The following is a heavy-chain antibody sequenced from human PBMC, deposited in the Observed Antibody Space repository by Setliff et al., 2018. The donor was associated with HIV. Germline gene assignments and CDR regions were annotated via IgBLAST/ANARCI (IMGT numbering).Heavy chain of an antibody. CDR2: INPNSGDT. D-gene: IGHD7-27*01. Sequence: ASVKVSCKASGYTFTYLFLHWVRLAPGRGLEWMGVINPNSGDTNYAQKFQGRVTMTRSTSISTAYMELTSLRSEDTAVYYCASPWGTHDAFDLWSQGTVVTVSS. CDR3: ASPWGTHDAFDL. V-gene: IGHV1-8*02. CDR1: GYTFTYLF. J-gene: IGHJ3*01.